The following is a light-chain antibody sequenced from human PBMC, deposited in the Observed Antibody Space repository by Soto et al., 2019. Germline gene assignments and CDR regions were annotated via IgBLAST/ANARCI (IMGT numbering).Light chain of an antibody. J-gene: IGLJ1*01. CDR3: ATWDDSLNGFYV. CDR1: SSDVGSYNL. CDR2: EDS. Sequence: QSALTQPASLSGSPGQSITISCTGTSSDVGSYNLVSWYQHHPGKAPKFIIYEDSKRPSGVSDRFSGSKSGNTASLAISGLRSDDEADYFCATWDDSLNGFYVFGTGTKLTVL. V-gene: IGLV2-14*02.